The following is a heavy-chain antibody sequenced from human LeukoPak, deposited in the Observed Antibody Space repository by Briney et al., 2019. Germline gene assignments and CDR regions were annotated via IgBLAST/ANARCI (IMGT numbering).Heavy chain of an antibody. J-gene: IGHJ2*01. V-gene: IGHV4-59*08. CDR2: IYYSGST. Sequence: PSETLSLTCAVYGGSFSGYYWSWIRQPPGNGLEWIGYIYYSGSTNYNPSLKSRVTISVDTSKNQFSLKLSSVTAADTAVYYCARLVPSAPHWYFDLWGRGTLVTVSS. CDR3: ARLVPSAPHWYFDL. CDR1: GGSFSGYY. D-gene: IGHD2-15*01.